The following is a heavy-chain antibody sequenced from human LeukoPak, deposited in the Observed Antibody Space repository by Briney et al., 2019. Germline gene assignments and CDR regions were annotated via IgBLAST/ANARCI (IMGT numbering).Heavy chain of an antibody. J-gene: IGHJ4*02. CDR2: IKQDGSEK. CDR1: AFTFSSYW. D-gene: IGHD3-22*01. V-gene: IGHV3-7*04. Sequence: GGSLRLSCAASAFTFSSYWMSWVRQAPGKGLEWVANIKQDGSEKYYVDSVKGRFTISRDNAKNSLYLQMNSLRAEDTAVYYCARWRAYDSSGYYYHFDYWGQGTLVTVSS. CDR3: ARWRAYDSSGYYYHFDY.